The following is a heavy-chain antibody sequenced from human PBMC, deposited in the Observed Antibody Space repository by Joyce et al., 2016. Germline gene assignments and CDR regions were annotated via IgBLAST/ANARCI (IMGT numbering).Heavy chain of an antibody. CDR3: ARTTLVPAALYFFDS. CDR1: GGSISSYY. J-gene: IGHJ4*02. V-gene: IGHV4-59*01. D-gene: IGHD2-2*01. CDR2: FSFNGNT. Sequence: QVRLQESGPRLVKPSETLTLICNVSGGSISSYYWSWIRQPPGRGLEWIGYFSFNGNTNYNPSLQGRVSVSVDTSKSQFSLKLSSVTAADTAMYFCARTTLVPAALYFFDSWGQGTLVTVSS.